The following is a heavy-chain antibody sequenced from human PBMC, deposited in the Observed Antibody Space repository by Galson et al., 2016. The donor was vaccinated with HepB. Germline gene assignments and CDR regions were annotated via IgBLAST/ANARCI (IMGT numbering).Heavy chain of an antibody. V-gene: IGHV3-64D*06. D-gene: IGHD3-3*01. CDR3: VRGRVNDFWSGYTERATHYFDS. J-gene: IGHJ4*02. CDR2: STIYGGRT. CDR1: GFPFSSYA. Sequence: SQRLSCAASGFPFSSYAMYWVRQAPGKGLEFVSASTIYGGRTQYADSVKGRFTISRDESQNTLNIQMSRLRTEETAVYYCVRGRVNDFWSGYTERATHYFDSLGQGNRVTVSS.